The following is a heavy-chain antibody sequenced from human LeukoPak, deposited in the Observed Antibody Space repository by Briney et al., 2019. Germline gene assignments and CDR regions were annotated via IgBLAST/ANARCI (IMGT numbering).Heavy chain of an antibody. Sequence: PGGSLRLSCAASGFTFSSYAMSWVRQAPGKGLEWVSAISGSGGSTYYADSVKGRFTISRDNSKNTLYLQMNSLRAEDTAIYYCASSPGLAASFDYWGQGTLVTVSS. CDR3: ASSPGLAASFDY. D-gene: IGHD6-13*01. CDR1: GFTFSSYA. V-gene: IGHV3-23*01. J-gene: IGHJ4*02. CDR2: ISGSGGST.